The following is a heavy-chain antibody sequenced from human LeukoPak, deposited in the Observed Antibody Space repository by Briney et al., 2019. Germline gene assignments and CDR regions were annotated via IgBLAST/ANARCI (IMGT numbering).Heavy chain of an antibody. D-gene: IGHD5-24*01. V-gene: IGHV4-34*01. Sequence: SETLSLTCAIYGGSFSGYYWSWIRQPPGKGLEWIGEINHSGSTNYNPSLKSRVTISVDTSKNQFSLKLSSVTAADTAVCYCARPGDGYSFDYWGQGTLVTVSS. CDR1: GGSFSGYY. CDR3: ARPGDGYSFDY. J-gene: IGHJ4*02. CDR2: INHSGST.